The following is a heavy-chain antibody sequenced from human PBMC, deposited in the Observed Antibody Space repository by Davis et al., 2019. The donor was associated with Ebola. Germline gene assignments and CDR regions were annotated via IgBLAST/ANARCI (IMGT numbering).Heavy chain of an antibody. D-gene: IGHD3-3*01. J-gene: IGHJ6*02. CDR3: ARGRVDYDFWSGYYRSYYYGMDV. CDR2: IYHSGST. CDR1: GGSISSSNW. V-gene: IGHV4-4*02. Sequence: MPGGSLRLSCAASGGSISSSNWWSWVRQPPGKGLEWIGEIYHSGSTNYNPSLKSRVTISVDKSKNQFSLKLSSVTAADTAVYYCARGRVDYDFWSGYYRSYYYGMDVWGQGTTVTVSS.